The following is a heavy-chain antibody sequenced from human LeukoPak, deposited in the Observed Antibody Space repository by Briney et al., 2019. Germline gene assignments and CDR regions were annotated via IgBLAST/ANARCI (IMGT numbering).Heavy chain of an antibody. CDR2: ISWNSGSI. CDR1: GFTFSSYW. Sequence: GGSLRLSCAASGFTFSSYWMHWVRQAPGKGLEWVSGISWNSGSIGYADSVKGRFTISRDNAKNSLYLQMNSLRPEDTALYYCTRDPADGSSGWTVFRYWGQGTLVTVSS. J-gene: IGHJ4*02. D-gene: IGHD6-19*01. V-gene: IGHV3-9*01. CDR3: TRDPADGSSGWTVFRY.